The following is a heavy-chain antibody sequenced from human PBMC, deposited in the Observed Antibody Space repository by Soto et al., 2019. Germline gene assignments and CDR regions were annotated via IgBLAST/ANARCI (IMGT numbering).Heavy chain of an antibody. CDR3: ARGLVRITIFGVVKFWFDP. D-gene: IGHD3-3*01. Sequence: SETLSLTCAVYGGSFSGYYWSWFRQPPGKGLEWIGEINHSGSTNYNPSLKSRATISVDTSKNQFSLKLSSVTAADTAVYYCARGLVRITIFGVVKFWFDPWGQGTLVTVSS. J-gene: IGHJ5*02. CDR1: GGSFSGYY. V-gene: IGHV4-34*01. CDR2: INHSGST.